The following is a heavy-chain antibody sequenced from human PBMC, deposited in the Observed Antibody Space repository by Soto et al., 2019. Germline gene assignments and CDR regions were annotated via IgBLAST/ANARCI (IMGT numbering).Heavy chain of an antibody. J-gene: IGHJ6*02. Sequence: GGSLRLSCAVSGFTFANHWMHWVRQAPGKGLEWVAVIWYDGSNKYYADSVKGRFTISRDNSKNTLYLQMNSLRAEDTAVYYCARDSEELGPYYYYSGMDVWGQGTTVTVSS. D-gene: IGHD3-10*01. V-gene: IGHV3-33*08. CDR2: IWYDGSNK. CDR3: ARDSEELGPYYYYSGMDV. CDR1: GFTFANHW.